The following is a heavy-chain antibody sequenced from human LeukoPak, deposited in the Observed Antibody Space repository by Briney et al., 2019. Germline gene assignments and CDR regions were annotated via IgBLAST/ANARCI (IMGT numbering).Heavy chain of an antibody. CDR2: IYTSGST. Sequence: PSETLSLTCTVSGGSTSSGSYYWSWIRQPAGKGLEWIGRIYTSGSTNYNPSLKSRVTISVDTSKNQFSLKLTSVTAADTAVYFCARGGYYGSGNDFRFDPWGQGTLVTVSS. J-gene: IGHJ5*02. D-gene: IGHD3-10*01. V-gene: IGHV4-61*02. CDR1: GGSTSSGSYY. CDR3: ARGGYYGSGNDFRFDP.